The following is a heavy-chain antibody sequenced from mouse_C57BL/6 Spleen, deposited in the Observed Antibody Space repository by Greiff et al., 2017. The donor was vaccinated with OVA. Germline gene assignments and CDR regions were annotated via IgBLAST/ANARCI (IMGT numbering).Heavy chain of an antibody. D-gene: IGHD1-1*01. Sequence: EVKLVESGGGLVKPGGSLKLSCAASGFTFSDYGMHWVRQAPEKGLEWVAYISSGSSTIYYADTVKGRFTISRDNAKNTLFLQMTSLRSEDTAMYYCARGGYYGSSLDYWGQGTTLTVSS. CDR1: GFTFSDYG. V-gene: IGHV5-17*01. CDR3: ARGGYYGSSLDY. CDR2: ISSGSSTI. J-gene: IGHJ2*01.